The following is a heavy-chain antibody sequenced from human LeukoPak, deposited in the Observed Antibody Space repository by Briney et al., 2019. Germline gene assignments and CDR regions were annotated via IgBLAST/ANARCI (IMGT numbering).Heavy chain of an antibody. V-gene: IGHV4-31*11. CDR1: GGSFSGYY. J-gene: IGHJ4*02. CDR3: AGESGMTDY. CDR2: IYYSGST. Sequence: SETLSLTCAVYGGSFSGYYWSWIRQHPGKGLEWIGYIYYSGSTYYNPSLKSRVTISVDTSKNQFSLKLSSVTAADTAVYYCAGESGMTDYWGQGTLVTVSS.